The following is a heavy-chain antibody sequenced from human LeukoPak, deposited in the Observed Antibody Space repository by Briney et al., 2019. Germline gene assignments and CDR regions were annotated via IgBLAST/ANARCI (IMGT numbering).Heavy chain of an antibody. CDR1: EFTVTDSW. Sequence: RSGRCLRLSCEASEFTVTDSWMHCVRQGPGKWLVWLSRINSVGSSASYAASVKGRFTTSRDNAKNTLYLQMNSLRAEHTAVYYCARGSPTPNSRYFDLWGRGTLVTVSS. D-gene: IGHD4-11*01. CDR3: ARGSPTPNSRYFDL. J-gene: IGHJ2*01. CDR2: INSVGSSA. V-gene: IGHV3-74*01.